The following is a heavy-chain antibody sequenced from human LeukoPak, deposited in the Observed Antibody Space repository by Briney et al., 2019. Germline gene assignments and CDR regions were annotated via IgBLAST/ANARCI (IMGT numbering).Heavy chain of an antibody. CDR3: ARGDSGWYGGWFDP. J-gene: IGHJ5*02. D-gene: IGHD6-19*01. V-gene: IGHV1-69*04. Sequence: SVKVSCKDSVGTLSSYALRWVRQAPGQGLEWMGRINLILGIANYAQKFQGRVTITADKSTSTAYMELSSLRSEDTAVYYCARGDSGWYGGWFDPWGQGTLVTVSS. CDR2: INLILGIA. CDR1: VGTLSSYA.